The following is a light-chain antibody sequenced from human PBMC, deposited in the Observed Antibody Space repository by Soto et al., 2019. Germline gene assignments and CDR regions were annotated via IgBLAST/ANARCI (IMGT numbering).Light chain of an antibody. CDR1: QSVGSY. CDR2: DAS. J-gene: IGKJ5*01. V-gene: IGKV3-11*01. Sequence: EIVLTQSPDTLSLSPGERATLSCRASQSVGSYLAWYQQKPGQAPRLLIHDASYRATGIPARFSGSESGTDFTLTISSLEPEDFAFYYCQQRASWPITFGQGTRLEIK. CDR3: QQRASWPIT.